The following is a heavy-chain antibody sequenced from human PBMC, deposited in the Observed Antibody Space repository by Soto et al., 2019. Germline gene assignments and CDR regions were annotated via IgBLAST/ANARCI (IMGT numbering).Heavy chain of an antibody. V-gene: IGHV2-5*02. Sequence: SGPTLVNPTQTLTLTCTFSGFSLYTSRVGVAWIRQPPGKALEWLAIIYWDNDKRYSPSLESRLAITKDTSKNQVVLTMTNLDPVDTATYYSAHIMITFGGVTALDAFDFWGQGTMVTVSS. CDR2: IYWDNDK. CDR1: GFSLYTSRVG. J-gene: IGHJ3*01. CDR3: AHIMITFGGVTALDAFDF. D-gene: IGHD3-16*01.